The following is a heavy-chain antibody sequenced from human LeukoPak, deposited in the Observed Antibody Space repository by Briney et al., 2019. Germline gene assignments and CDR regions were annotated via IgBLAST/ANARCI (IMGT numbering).Heavy chain of an antibody. CDR1: GFTFSSYS. CDR2: ISSSSSYI. V-gene: IGHV3-21*04. J-gene: IGHJ6*02. Sequence: GGSLRLSCAASGFTFSSYSMNWVRQAPGKGLEWVSSISSSSSYIYYADSVKGRFTISRDNSKNTLYLQMNSLRAEDTAVYYCARDLVGSSWYSHYYYGMDVWGQGTTVTVSS. CDR3: ARDLVGSSWYSHYYYGMDV. D-gene: IGHD6-13*01.